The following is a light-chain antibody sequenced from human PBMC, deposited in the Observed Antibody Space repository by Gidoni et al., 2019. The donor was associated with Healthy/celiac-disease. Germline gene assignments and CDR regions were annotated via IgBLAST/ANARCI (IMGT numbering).Light chain of an antibody. Sequence: IVMTQSPDSLAVSLGERATIHCKSSQSVLYSSNNKNYLAWYQQKPGQPPKLLIYWASTRESGVPDRFSGSGSGTDFTLTISSLQAEDVAVYYCQQYYSTIFTFGPGTKVDIK. CDR3: QQYYSTIFT. V-gene: IGKV4-1*01. CDR1: QSVLYSSNNKNY. CDR2: WAS. J-gene: IGKJ3*01.